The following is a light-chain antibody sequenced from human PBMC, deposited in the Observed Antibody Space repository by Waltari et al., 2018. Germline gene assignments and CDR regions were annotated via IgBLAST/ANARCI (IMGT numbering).Light chain of an antibody. CDR1: KIEAKS. Sequence: SYVLTQPHSVSVAPGQTARITCGGDKIEAKSVHWYQQKPGQAPVVVVFDDSDRPSGIPERFSGANSGNTATLTISRVEGGDEADYFCQVWDSSGDLLVIFGGGTKLTVL. V-gene: IGLV3-21*02. CDR2: DDS. CDR3: QVWDSSGDLLVI. J-gene: IGLJ2*01.